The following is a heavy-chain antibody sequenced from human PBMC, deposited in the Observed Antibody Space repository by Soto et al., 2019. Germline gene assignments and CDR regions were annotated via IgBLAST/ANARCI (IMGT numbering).Heavy chain of an antibody. D-gene: IGHD2-15*01. Sequence: PSETLSLTCAVYGGSFSGYYWSWIRQPPGKGLEWIGEINHSGSTNYNPSLKSRVTISVDTSKNQFSLKLSSVTAADTAVYYCASLVAARPFLAFSGRDYWGQGTLVTVSS. CDR2: INHSGST. CDR3: ASLVAARPFLAFSGRDY. CDR1: GGSFSGYY. V-gene: IGHV4-34*01. J-gene: IGHJ4*02.